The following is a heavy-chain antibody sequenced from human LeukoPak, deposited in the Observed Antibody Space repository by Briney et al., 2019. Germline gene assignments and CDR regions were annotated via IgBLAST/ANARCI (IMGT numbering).Heavy chain of an antibody. CDR3: VTDVYGDYWARL. CDR1: VYIFTYYY. Sequence: ASVTVSFTSSVYIFTYYYIHWVHQAPGKGLEYMGRVDPQTGETIYAEKFQGRVTITADTSTDTAYMELTGLKSEDTAAYFCVTDVYGDYWARLWGERSLLTVSS. D-gene: IGHD4-17*01. V-gene: IGHV1-69-2*01. CDR2: VDPQTGET. J-gene: IGHJ4*02.